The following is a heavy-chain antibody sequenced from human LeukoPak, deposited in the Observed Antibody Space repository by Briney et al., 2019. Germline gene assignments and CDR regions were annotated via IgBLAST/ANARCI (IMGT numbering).Heavy chain of an antibody. Sequence: GGSLRLSCAASGFTFSSYAMSWVRQAPGKGLEWVSTISGSGAGTYYVDSVKGRFTISRDNSKNTLYLQMNSLRAEDTAVYYCARSRPLAYCGGDCYSTGAFDIWGQGTMVTVSS. CDR1: GFTFSSYA. V-gene: IGHV3-23*01. D-gene: IGHD2-21*02. CDR2: ISGSGAGT. J-gene: IGHJ3*02. CDR3: ARSRPLAYCGGDCYSTGAFDI.